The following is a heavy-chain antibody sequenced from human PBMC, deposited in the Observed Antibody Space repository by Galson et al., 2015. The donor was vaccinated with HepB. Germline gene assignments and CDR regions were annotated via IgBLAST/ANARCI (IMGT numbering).Heavy chain of an antibody. J-gene: IGHJ3*02. V-gene: IGHV3-48*03. Sequence: SLRLSCAASGFTFSSYAMHWVRQAPGKGLEWVSYISSSGSTIYYADSVKGRFTISRDNAKNSLYLQMNSLRAEDTAVYYCAREGTGDCSGGSCYSIYDYVWGVGAHDAFDIWGQGTMVTVSS. CDR1: GFTFSSYA. CDR3: AREGTGDCSGGSCYSIYDYVWGVGAHDAFDI. CDR2: ISSSGSTI. D-gene: IGHD2-15*01.